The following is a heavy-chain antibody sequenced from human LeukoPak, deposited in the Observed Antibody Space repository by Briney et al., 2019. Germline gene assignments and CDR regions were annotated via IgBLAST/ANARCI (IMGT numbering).Heavy chain of an antibody. J-gene: IGHJ3*02. D-gene: IGHD2-15*01. CDR3: ASRYCSGGSCFPDAFDI. CDR1: GGTFSSYA. CDR2: IIPIFGTA. V-gene: IGHV1-69*06. Sequence: ASVKVSCKASGGTFSSYAISWVRPAPGQGLEWMGGIIPIFGTANYAQKFQGRVTITADKSTSTAYMELSSLRSEDTAVYYCASRYCSGGSCFPDAFDIWGQGTMVTVSS.